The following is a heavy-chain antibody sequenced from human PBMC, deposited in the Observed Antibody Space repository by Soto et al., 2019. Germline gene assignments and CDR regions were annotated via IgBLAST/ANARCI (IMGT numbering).Heavy chain of an antibody. Sequence: SETLSLTCTVSGGSISSSSYYWGWIRQPPGKGLEWIGSIYYSGSTYYDPSLKIRVTISVDTSKNQFSLKLSSVTAADTAVYYGARRNTAMASFDYWGQGTLVTVSS. CDR2: IYYSGST. CDR3: ARRNTAMASFDY. D-gene: IGHD5-18*01. CDR1: GGSISSSSYY. J-gene: IGHJ4*02. V-gene: IGHV4-39*01.